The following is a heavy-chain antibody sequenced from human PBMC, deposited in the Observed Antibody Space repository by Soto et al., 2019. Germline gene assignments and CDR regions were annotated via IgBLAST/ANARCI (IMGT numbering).Heavy chain of an antibody. CDR3: AVPTGIEVTGPDY. CDR1: GFIFSNYA. Sequence: PGGFLRLSCKASGFIFSNYAMSWVRQAPGKGLQWVSAIGGSGYDTYYADSVKGRFTISRDNSRDTLHLQMSSLRADDTAIYYCAVPTGIEVTGPDYWGQGTLVTVSS. V-gene: IGHV3-23*01. D-gene: IGHD6-19*01. CDR2: IGGSGYDT. J-gene: IGHJ4*02.